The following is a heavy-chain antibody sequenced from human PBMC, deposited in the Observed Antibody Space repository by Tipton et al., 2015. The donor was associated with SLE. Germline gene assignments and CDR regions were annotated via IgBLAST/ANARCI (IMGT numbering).Heavy chain of an antibody. CDR1: GGSFSGYQ. D-gene: IGHD3-9*01. J-gene: IGHJ4*02. CDR3: ARGYYDMWTGYYSFDY. CDR2: INHSGRT. Sequence: LRLSCAVYGGSFSGYQWSWIRQPPGKGLEWIGEINHSGRTNYIPSLKSRVTMSVDRSKNQFSLTLTSVTAADTADYFCARGYYDMWTGYYSFDYWGQGTLVTVSS. V-gene: IGHV4-34*01.